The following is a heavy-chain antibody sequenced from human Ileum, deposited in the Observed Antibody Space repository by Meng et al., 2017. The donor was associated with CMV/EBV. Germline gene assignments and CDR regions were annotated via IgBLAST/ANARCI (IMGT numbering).Heavy chain of an antibody. CDR2: ISGSDSST. CDR3: ARLQQQTGAFGMDV. V-gene: IGHV3-23*01. J-gene: IGHJ6*02. D-gene: IGHD6-13*01. Sequence: GGSLRLSCAASGFTFSIYAMTWVRQAPGKGLEWVSAISGSDSSTFYADSVKGRFIISRDNSKNTVYLQMNNLRAEDTAVYYCARLQQQTGAFGMDVWGQGTTVTVSS. CDR1: GFTFSIYA.